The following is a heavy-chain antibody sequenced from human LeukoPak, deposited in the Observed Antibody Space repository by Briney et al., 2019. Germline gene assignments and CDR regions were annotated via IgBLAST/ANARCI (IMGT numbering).Heavy chain of an antibody. CDR3: ARGILYDGFHY. Sequence: GGSLRLSCAASGFTFSSYEMNWVRQAPGKGLGWVSYISSSGSTIYYADSVKGRFTISRDNAKNSLYLQMNSLRAEDTAVYYCARGILYDGFHYWGQGTLVTVSS. V-gene: IGHV3-48*03. J-gene: IGHJ4*02. D-gene: IGHD3-3*01. CDR1: GFTFSSYE. CDR2: ISSSGSTI.